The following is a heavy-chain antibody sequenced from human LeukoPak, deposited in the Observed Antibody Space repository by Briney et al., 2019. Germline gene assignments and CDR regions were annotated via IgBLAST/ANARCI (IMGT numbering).Heavy chain of an antibody. D-gene: IGHD2-2*01. CDR3: ARGVADIVVVPAAHRGYFDY. J-gene: IGHJ4*02. CDR2: ISAYNGNT. CDR1: GYTFTSYG. V-gene: IGHV1-18*01. Sequence: ASVKVSCKASGYTFTSYGISWVRQAPGQGLEWMGWISAYNGNTNYAQKLQGRVTMTTDTSTSTAYMELRSLRSDDTAVYYCARGVADIVVVPAAHRGYFDYWGQGTLVTVSS.